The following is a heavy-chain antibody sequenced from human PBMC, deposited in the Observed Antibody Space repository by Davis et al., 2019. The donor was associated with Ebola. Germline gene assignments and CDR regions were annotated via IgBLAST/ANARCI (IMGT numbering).Heavy chain of an antibody. Sequence: GESLKISCAASGFTFSSYAMHWVRQAPGKGLEWVSYISSSGSTIYYADSVKGRFTISRDNSKNTLYLQMNSLRAEDTAVYYCAMGGQTYDYWGQGTLVTVSS. CDR1: GFTFSSYA. CDR3: AMGGQTYDY. V-gene: IGHV3-48*01. J-gene: IGHJ4*02. D-gene: IGHD1-26*01. CDR2: ISSSGSTI.